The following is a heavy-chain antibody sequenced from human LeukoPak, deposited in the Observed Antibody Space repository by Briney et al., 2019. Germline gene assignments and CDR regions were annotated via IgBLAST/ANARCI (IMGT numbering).Heavy chain of an antibody. CDR2: INPNSGGT. D-gene: IGHD1-1*01. Sequence: ASVKVSCKASGYTFTGYYIHWVRQAPGQGLERIGWINPNSGGTNYAQNFQGTVTMTRDTSTSTAYMELSRLRSDDTAVYYCARRLGAGTTLGYWGQGTLVTVSS. CDR1: GYTFTGYY. J-gene: IGHJ4*02. V-gene: IGHV1-2*02. CDR3: ARRLGAGTTLGY.